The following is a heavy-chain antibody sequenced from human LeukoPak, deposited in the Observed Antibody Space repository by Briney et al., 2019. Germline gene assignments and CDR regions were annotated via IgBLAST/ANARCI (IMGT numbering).Heavy chain of an antibody. Sequence: GGSLRLSCAASGFTFSSYGMHWVRQAPGKGLEWVAFIRYDGSNKYYADSVKGRFTISRDNSKSTLYLQMNSLRAEDTAVYYCAKDWNWYFDLWGRGTLVTVSS. CDR1: GFTFSSYG. CDR2: IRYDGSNK. CDR3: AKDWNWYFDL. J-gene: IGHJ2*01. V-gene: IGHV3-30*02. D-gene: IGHD3-3*01.